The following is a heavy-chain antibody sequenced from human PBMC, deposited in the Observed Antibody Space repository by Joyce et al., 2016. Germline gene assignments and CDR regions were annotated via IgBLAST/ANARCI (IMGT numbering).Heavy chain of an antibody. CDR2: MWYDGVTE. V-gene: IGHV3-33*01. J-gene: IGHJ5*02. CDR3: ARIIAAARFNWFDP. CDR1: GFTLNSYG. D-gene: IGHD6-13*01. Sequence: QVQLVESGGGVVQPGRSLRLSCAASGFTLNSYGIHWVRQAPGKGREWVAVMWYDGVTEYYADSVKGRFTISRDTSKNTLSLQMNSLRVEDTAVYYCARIIAAARFNWFDPWGQGTLVTVSS.